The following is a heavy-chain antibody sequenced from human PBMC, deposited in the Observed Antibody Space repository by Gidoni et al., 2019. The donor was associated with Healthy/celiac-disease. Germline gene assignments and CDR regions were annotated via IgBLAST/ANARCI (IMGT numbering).Heavy chain of an antibody. Sequence: EVQLVESGGGLVKPGGSLRLSCAASGFTFSSYSMNWVRQAPGKGLEWVSSISSSSSYIYYADSVKGRFTISRDNAKNSLYLQMNSLRAEDTAVYYCARDWVESYYYYGMDVWGQGTTVTVSS. CDR3: ARDWVESYYYYGMDV. CDR1: GFTFSSYS. V-gene: IGHV3-21*01. CDR2: ISSSSSYI. J-gene: IGHJ6*02. D-gene: IGHD3-3*01.